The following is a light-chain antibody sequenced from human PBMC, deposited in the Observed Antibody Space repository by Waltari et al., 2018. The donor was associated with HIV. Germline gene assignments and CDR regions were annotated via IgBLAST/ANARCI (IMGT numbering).Light chain of an antibody. CDR2: GGY. Sequence: DIQMTQFPSSLSASVGDRVSISCRATQDIGNSVSWYQQRPGQVPKLLIYGGYIRHRGVASRFTGSGSGTEYTLTISSLQPEDFATYYCHHYFSDPFTFGGGTKVEI. J-gene: IGKJ4*01. CDR1: QDIGNS. CDR3: HHYFSDPFT. V-gene: IGKV1-NL1*01.